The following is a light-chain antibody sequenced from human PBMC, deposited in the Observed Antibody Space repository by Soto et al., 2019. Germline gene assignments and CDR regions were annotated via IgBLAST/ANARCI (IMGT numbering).Light chain of an antibody. V-gene: IGKV3-15*01. J-gene: IGKJ4*01. CDR1: QSVSSN. CDR3: QQYNNWPPFT. Sequence: IGLTQSPATLSLSPVEIAALSCRASQSVSSNLAWYQHKPGQAPRLLIYGVSTRATGIPARFSGSGSGTEFTLTISSLQSEDFAVYYCQQYNNWPPFTFGGGTKVDI. CDR2: GVS.